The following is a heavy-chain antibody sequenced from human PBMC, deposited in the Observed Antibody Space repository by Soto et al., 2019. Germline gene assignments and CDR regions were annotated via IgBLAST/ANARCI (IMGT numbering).Heavy chain of an antibody. CDR1: GFTFSDYY. J-gene: IGHJ4*02. V-gene: IGHV3-11*06. Sequence: GGSLRLSCAASGFTFSDYYMSWIRQAPGKGLEWVSYISSSSSYTNCADSVKGRFTISRDNAKNSLYLQMNSLRAEDTAVYYCARGRSSPHYWGQGTLVTVSS. CDR3: ARGRSSPHY. CDR2: ISSSSSYT. D-gene: IGHD6-6*01.